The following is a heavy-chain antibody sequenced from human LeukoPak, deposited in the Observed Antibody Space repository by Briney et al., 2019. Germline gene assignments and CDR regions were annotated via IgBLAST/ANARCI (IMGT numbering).Heavy chain of an antibody. CDR1: GGSISSDY. Sequence: SETLSLTCTVSGGSISSDYWNWIRQPPGKGLEWIGYIYYSGSTNYSPSLKSRVTISEGTSKNQFSLKLSSVTAADTAVYYCARGPQQQLGWFDPWGQGTLVTVSS. J-gene: IGHJ5*02. CDR2: IYYSGST. D-gene: IGHD6-13*01. CDR3: ARGPQQQLGWFDP. V-gene: IGHV4-59*01.